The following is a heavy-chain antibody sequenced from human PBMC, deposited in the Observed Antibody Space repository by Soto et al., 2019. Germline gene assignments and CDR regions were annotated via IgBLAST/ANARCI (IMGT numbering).Heavy chain of an antibody. CDR3: AQFYGSERYYYYYYMDV. Sequence: SGTTLVNPTQTLTLTSTLSVFSLITSGKCVRWIRQPPGKTLAWLARIDWDDDKYYSTSMKTRLTISKNTTKYQVVLPITKMKPVDTATYYCAQFYGSERYYYYYYMDVCAKGTTVT. J-gene: IGHJ6*03. CDR1: VFSLITSGKC. D-gene: IGHD3-10*01. CDR2: IDWDDDK. V-gene: IGHV2-70*11.